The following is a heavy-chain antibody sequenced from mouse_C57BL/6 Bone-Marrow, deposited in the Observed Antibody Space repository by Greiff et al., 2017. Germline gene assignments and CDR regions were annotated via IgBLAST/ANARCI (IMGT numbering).Heavy chain of an antibody. CDR3: ARDWSTTIVANEAMDD. CDR2: ISDGGSYT. Sequence: EVQVLESGGGLVKPGGSLKLSCAASGFTFSSYAMSWVRQTPEQRLEWVATISDGGSYTYYPDNVKGRFTISRDNAKNNLYLQLSHLKSEDTAMDYCARDWSTTIVANEAMDDWGKGTTVTVSS. V-gene: IGHV5-4*01. D-gene: IGHD1-1*01. J-gene: IGHJ4*01. CDR1: GFTFSSYA.